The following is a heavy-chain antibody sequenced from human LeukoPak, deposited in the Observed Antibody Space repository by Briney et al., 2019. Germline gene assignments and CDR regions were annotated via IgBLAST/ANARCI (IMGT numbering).Heavy chain of an antibody. D-gene: IGHD5-24*01. V-gene: IGHV4-30-4*01. CDR3: ARNPRDGNTFDN. J-gene: IGHJ4*02. CDR2: IYHSGGI. CDR1: GGSISSGDYY. Sequence: TTQTLFLTCTVFGGSISSGDYYWSWIRQPPGKGLEWIGDIYHSGGINYNGSLKSRVTISVDKSNNQFSLEVKSVTAADTAMYYCARNPRDGNTFDNWGQGILVTVSS.